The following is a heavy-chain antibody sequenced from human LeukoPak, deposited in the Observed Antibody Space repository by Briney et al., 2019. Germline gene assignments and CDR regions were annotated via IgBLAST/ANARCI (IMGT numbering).Heavy chain of an antibody. D-gene: IGHD5-24*01. V-gene: IGHV1-3*03. CDR3: ARDADGYSSFDY. Sequence: ASVKVSCKASGYTFTSYTMHWVRQAPGQRLEWMGWINAGNGNTKYSQEFQGRVTITRDTSASTAYMELSSLRSEDMAVYYCARDADGYSSFDYWGQGTLVTVSS. J-gene: IGHJ4*02. CDR1: GYTFTSYT. CDR2: INAGNGNT.